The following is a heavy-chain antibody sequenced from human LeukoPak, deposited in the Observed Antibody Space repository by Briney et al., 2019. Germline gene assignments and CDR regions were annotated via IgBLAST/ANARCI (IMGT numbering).Heavy chain of an antibody. J-gene: IGHJ1*01. CDR1: GYTFTSYG. V-gene: IGHV1-18*01. D-gene: IGHD2-15*01. CDR3: ARTRPRYSSGGRYYPAPLLQH. CDR2: ISVYNGNT. Sequence: ASVKVSCKASGYTFTSYGISGVRHPPAQGRECMGWISVYNGNTNYAQTLQGRVTMTTDTSTSTAYMELTSLRSDDTAVYYCARTRPRYSSGGRYYPAPLLQHWGQGTLVTVSS.